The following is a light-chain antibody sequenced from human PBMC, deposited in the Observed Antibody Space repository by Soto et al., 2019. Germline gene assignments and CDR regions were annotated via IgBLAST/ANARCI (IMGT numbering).Light chain of an antibody. CDR2: DAS. Sequence: DIQMTQSPATLSASVGDRVTITCRASQSVRSWLAWYQQKPGTAPKLLIFDASRLESGVPSRFSGSASGTEFTLTISSLLPDDFATYYCQQYNSYPLTFGGGTKVDIK. CDR1: QSVRSW. CDR3: QQYNSYPLT. V-gene: IGKV1-5*01. J-gene: IGKJ4*01.